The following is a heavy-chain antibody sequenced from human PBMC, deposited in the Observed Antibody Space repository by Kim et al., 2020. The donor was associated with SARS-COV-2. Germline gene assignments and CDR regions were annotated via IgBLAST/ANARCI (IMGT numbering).Heavy chain of an antibody. V-gene: IGHV3-9*01. D-gene: IGHD4-17*01. CDR2: ISWNSGSI. J-gene: IGHJ4*02. CDR3: AKGGDYGDYGGNYFDY. Sequence: GGSLRLSCAASGFTFGDYAMHWVRQAPGKGLEWVSGISWNSGSIGYADSVKGRFTISRDNAKNSLYLQMNSLRAEDTALYYCAKGGDYGDYGGNYFDYWGQGTLVTVSS. CDR1: GFTFGDYA.